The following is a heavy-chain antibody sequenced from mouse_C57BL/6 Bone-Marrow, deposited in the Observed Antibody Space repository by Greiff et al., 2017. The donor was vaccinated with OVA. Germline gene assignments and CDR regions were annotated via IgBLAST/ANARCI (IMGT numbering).Heavy chain of an antibody. V-gene: IGHV1-53*01. CDR1: GYTFTSYW. J-gene: IGHJ3*01. D-gene: IGHD1-1*01. Sequence: QVQLQQSGTELVKPGASVKLSCKASGYTFTSYWMHWVKQRPGQGLEWIGNINPSNGGTNYNEKFKSKATLTVDKSSSTAYMQLSSLTSEDSAVYYCARGTYGSPWFAYWGQGTLVTVSA. CDR2: INPSNGGT. CDR3: ARGTYGSPWFAY.